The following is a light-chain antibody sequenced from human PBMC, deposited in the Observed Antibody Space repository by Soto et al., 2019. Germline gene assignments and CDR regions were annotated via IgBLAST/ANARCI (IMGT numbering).Light chain of an antibody. CDR1: QRIGTF. J-gene: IGKJ1*01. CDR3: QLSYNAWT. V-gene: IGKV1-39*01. CDR2: SAS. Sequence: DIQVTQSPSSLSASVGDSVTITCRTSQRIGTFLNWYQQRQGRAPNLLIYSASTLQSGVPSRFNAGGSGTDFTLTITSLQPEDSATYYCQLSYNAWTFGQGTTVEIK.